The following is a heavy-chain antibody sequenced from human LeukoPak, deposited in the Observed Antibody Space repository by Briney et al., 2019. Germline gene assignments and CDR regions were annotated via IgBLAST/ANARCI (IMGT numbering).Heavy chain of an antibody. CDR2: IKSDGSST. CDR1: GFTFSDYW. Sequence: GGSLRLSCAASGFTFSDYWMHWVRQAPGKGLVWVSRIKSDGSSTSYADSVKGRFTITRDSAKNTLYLQMNSLRAEDTALYYCAKDIDDSSGYLGTDIDYWGQGTLVTVSS. CDR3: AKDIDDSSGYLGTDIDY. J-gene: IGHJ4*02. V-gene: IGHV3-74*01. D-gene: IGHD3-22*01.